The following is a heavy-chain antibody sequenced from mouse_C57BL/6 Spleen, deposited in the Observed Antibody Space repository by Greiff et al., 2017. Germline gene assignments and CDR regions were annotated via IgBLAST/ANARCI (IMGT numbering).Heavy chain of an antibody. CDR3: ARSRLYYAMDY. CDR2: IYPGDGDT. V-gene: IGHV1-80*01. CDR1: GYAFSSYW. J-gene: IGHJ4*01. Sequence: QVQLQQSGAELVKPGASVKISCKASGYAFSSYWMNWVKQRPGKGLEWMGQIYPGDGDTNYNGKFKGKATLTADKSSSTAYMQLSSLTAEDSAVYFCARSRLYYAMDYWGQGTSVTVSS.